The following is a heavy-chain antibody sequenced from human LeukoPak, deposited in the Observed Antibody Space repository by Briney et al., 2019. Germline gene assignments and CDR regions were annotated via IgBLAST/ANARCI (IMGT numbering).Heavy chain of an antibody. J-gene: IGHJ4*02. D-gene: IGHD3-22*01. V-gene: IGHV4-59*01. CDR3: ARGSYYYDSSGLGYCFDY. Sequence: SETLSLTCTVSGGSISSYYWSWIRQPPGKGLEWIGYIYYSGSTNYNPSLKSRVTISVDTSKNQFSLKLSSVTAADTAVYYCARGSYYYDSSGLGYCFDYWGQGTLVTVSS. CDR1: GGSISSYY. CDR2: IYYSGST.